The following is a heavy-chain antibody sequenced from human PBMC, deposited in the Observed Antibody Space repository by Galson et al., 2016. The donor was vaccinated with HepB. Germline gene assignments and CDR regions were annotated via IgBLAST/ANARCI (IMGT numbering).Heavy chain of an antibody. J-gene: IGHJ4*02. D-gene: IGHD1-26*01. Sequence: SLRLSCAGAGFTFGYYTMNWVRQAPGKGLEWVSSITPSNTMYYADSVKGRFTISRDDGKKSLFLQMNSLRDEDTGVYYCARPPRGTYENFGFDHWGQGTLVTVSS. CDR3: ARPPRGTYENFGFDH. V-gene: IGHV3-69-1*01. CDR1: GFTFGYYT. CDR2: ITPSNTM.